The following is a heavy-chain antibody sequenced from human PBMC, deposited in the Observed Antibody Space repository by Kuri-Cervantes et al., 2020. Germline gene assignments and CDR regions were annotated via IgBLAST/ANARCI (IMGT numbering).Heavy chain of an antibody. CDR1: GGSISSYY. CDR2: IYYSGST. Sequence: SETLSLTCTVSGGSISSYYWSWIRQPPGKGLEWIGYIYYSGSTNYNPSLKSRVTISVDTSKNQFSLKLSSVTAADTAVYYCARHAPSAAGTRKPFFDYWDQGTLVTVSS. D-gene: IGHD6-13*01. V-gene: IGHV4-59*08. CDR3: ARHAPSAAGTRKPFFDY. J-gene: IGHJ4*02.